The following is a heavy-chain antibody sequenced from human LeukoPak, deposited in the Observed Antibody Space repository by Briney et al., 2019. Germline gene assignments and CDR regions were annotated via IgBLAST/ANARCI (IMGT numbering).Heavy chain of an antibody. D-gene: IGHD3-10*01. J-gene: IGHJ4*02. CDR1: GFTFSSYS. CDR3: ARQVAVITMVRGVDNYFDY. CDR2: ISSSSSYI. V-gene: IGHV3-21*01. Sequence: GGSLRLSCAASGFTFSSYSMNWVRQAPGKGLEWVSSISSSSSYIYYADSVKGRFTISRDNAKNSLYLQMNSLRAEDTAVYYCARQVAVITMVRGVDNYFDYWGQGTRVTVSS.